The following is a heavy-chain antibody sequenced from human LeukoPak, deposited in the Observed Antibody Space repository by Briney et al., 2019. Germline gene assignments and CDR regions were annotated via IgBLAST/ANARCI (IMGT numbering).Heavy chain of an antibody. V-gene: IGHV3-7*03. D-gene: IGHD3-16*01. CDR2: IKQDGSQK. CDR1: GFTFSNYW. Sequence: QAGGSLRLSCLASGFTFSNYWMSWVRQAPGKGLEWVANIKQDGSQKYYVDSVKGRFTISRDNAKNSVYLQMNSLRAEDTAVYYCARDWGKIDYWGQGTLVTVSS. CDR3: ARDWGKIDY. J-gene: IGHJ4*02.